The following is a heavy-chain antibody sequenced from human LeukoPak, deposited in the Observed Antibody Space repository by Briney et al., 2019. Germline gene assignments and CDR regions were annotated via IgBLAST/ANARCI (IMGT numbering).Heavy chain of an antibody. Sequence: GESLRLSCAASGFTFSSYGMHWVRQAPGKGLEWVAFIRYDGSNKYYADSVKGRFTISRDNSKNTLYLQMNSLRAEDTAVYYCAKEGYCSGGSCYSPYYFDYWGQGTLVTVSS. CDR1: GFTFSSYG. CDR3: AKEGYCSGGSCYSPYYFDY. J-gene: IGHJ4*02. CDR2: IRYDGSNK. D-gene: IGHD2-15*01. V-gene: IGHV3-30*02.